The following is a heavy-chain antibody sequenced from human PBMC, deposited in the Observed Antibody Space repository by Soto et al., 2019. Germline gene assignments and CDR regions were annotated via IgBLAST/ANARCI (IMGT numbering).Heavy chain of an antibody. CDR1: GFTFSSHD. V-gene: IGHV3-13*01. CDR2: IDSAGDA. J-gene: IGHJ5*02. Sequence: EVQLVESGGGLVQPGGSLRLSCAASGFTFSSHDMHWVRQVTGKGVEWVSGIDSAGDAKYPASVKGRFTISRENCKNSLCLQMNSLRDEETAMYYCTRGGIWGVSWNWFDTWGQGTLVYVSS. CDR3: TRGGIWGVSWNWFDT. D-gene: IGHD3-10*01.